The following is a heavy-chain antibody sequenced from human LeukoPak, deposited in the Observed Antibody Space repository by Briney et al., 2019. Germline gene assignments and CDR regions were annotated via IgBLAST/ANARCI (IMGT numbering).Heavy chain of an antibody. CDR3: AADPYSSSWYKAPFVY. D-gene: IGHD6-13*01. J-gene: IGHJ4*02. V-gene: IGHV1-24*01. Sequence: ASGTVSLKCSGYTLTELSMHWVRQPPAKGLEWVGGVDPEDGETIYAQKFQCRVTMPAHKSTDTAYMELSSLRSEDTAVYYCAADPYSSSWYKAPFVYWGQGTLVTVSS. CDR1: GYTLTELS. CDR2: VDPEDGET.